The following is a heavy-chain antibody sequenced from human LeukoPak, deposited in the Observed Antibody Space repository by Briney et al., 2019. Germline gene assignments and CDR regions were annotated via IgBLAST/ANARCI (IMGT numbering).Heavy chain of an antibody. CDR2: ISWNSGSI. CDR3: AKGQRAALPRPFDY. CDR1: GFTFDDYA. Sequence: GRSLRLSCAASGFTFDDYAMHWARQAPGKGLEWVSGISWNSGSIGFADSVKGRFTISRDNSKNTLYLQMNSLRAEDTAVYYCAKGQRAALPRPFDYWGQGTLVTVSS. V-gene: IGHV3-9*01. J-gene: IGHJ4*02. D-gene: IGHD1-26*01.